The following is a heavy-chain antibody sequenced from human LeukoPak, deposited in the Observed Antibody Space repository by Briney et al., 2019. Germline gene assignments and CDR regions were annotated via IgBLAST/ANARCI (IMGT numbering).Heavy chain of an antibody. D-gene: IGHD6-13*01. CDR3: APAEAQYSSSWSFPFGVDP. CDR1: GGTFSSYA. Sequence: ASVKVSCKASGGTFSSYAISWVRQAPGQGLVWMGGIIPIFGTANYAQKFQGRVTITTDESTSTAYMELSSLRSEDTAVYYCAPAEAQYSSSWSFPFGVDPWGQGTLVTVSS. J-gene: IGHJ5*02. CDR2: IIPIFGTA. V-gene: IGHV1-69*05.